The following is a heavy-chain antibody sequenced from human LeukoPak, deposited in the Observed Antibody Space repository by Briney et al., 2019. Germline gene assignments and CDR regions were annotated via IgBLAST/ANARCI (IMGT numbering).Heavy chain of an antibody. V-gene: IGHV1-8*01. CDR3: ARVGGSGSSTTLDY. CDR1: GYTFTSYD. CDR2: MKPNSSNT. J-gene: IGHJ4*02. Sequence: GASVKVSCKASGYTFTSYDINWVRQATGQGLEWMGRMKPNSSNTGYAQKFQGRVTMTRNTSISTAYMELSSLRSEDTAVYYCARVGGSGSSTTLDYWGQGTLVTVSS. D-gene: IGHD3-10*01.